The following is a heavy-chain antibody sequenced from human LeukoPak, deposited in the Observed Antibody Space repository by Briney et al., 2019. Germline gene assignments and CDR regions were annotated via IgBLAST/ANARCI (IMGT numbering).Heavy chain of an antibody. CDR1: GFTVSNNY. Sequence: GGSLRLSCAASGFTVSNNYMSWVRQAPGKGLEWVSLIYSGGSTYYADSVRGRFTISRDSSKNTLYLQLNSLRAEGTAVYYCAAFSHKGAWGQGTTVTVSS. V-gene: IGHV3-66*01. J-gene: IGHJ6*02. D-gene: IGHD3-3*02. CDR2: IYSGGST. CDR3: AAFSHKGA.